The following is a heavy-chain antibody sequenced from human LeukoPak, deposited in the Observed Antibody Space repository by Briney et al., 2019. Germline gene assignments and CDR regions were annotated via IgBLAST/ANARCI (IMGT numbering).Heavy chain of an antibody. CDR2: IYTSGST. CDR1: GGSINSSSYY. CDR3: ARGRMATIYYYMDV. V-gene: IGHV4-61*02. J-gene: IGHJ6*03. Sequence: SETLSLTCTVSGGSINSSSYYWSWIRQPAGKGLEWIGRIYTSGSTNYNPSLKSRVTISVDTSKNQFSLKLSSVTAADTAVYYCARGRMATIYYYMDVWGKGTTVTISS. D-gene: IGHD5-24*01.